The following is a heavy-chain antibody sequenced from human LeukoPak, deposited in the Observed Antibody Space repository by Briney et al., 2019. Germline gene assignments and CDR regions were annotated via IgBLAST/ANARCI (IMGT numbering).Heavy chain of an antibody. Sequence: ASVKVSCKASGYTLAYNNISWVRQAPGQGLEWMGWINTKNGDTNYAQKLQGRVTMTTDTSTNTAYMELRSLRSDDTAVYYCARAPLYCSGGSCYSGLLDYWGQGTLVTVSS. CDR1: GYTLAYNN. J-gene: IGHJ4*02. CDR2: INTKNGDT. D-gene: IGHD2-15*01. CDR3: ARAPLYCSGGSCYSGLLDY. V-gene: IGHV1-18*01.